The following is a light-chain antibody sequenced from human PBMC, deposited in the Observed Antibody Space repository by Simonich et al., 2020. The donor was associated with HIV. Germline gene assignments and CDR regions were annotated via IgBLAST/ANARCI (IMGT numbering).Light chain of an antibody. CDR3: HTWVTGFHEV. CDR2: VNSDGSH. Sequence: QLVLTQSPSASASLGASVKLTCTQSRGHRSYAIAWLQQQPEKGPRYWMKVNSDGSHSKGDWIPARFSGARSRAERYLTISLLQSEDEADYYCHTWVTGFHEVFGGGTKLTVL. V-gene: IGLV4-69*02. J-gene: IGLJ3*02. CDR1: RGHRSYA.